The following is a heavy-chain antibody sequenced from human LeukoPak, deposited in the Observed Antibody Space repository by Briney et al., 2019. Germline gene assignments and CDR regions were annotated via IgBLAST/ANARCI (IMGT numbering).Heavy chain of an antibody. V-gene: IGHV3-23*01. D-gene: IGHD6-6*01. Sequence: GSLRLSCAASGFTFSRYGMSWVRQAPGKGLEWVSAISGSGGSTYYADSVKGRFTISRDNSKNTLYLQVSSLRAEDTAVYYCARDETLFTYSSSAPFDYWGQGTLVTVSS. CDR2: ISGSGGST. CDR1: GFTFSRYG. J-gene: IGHJ4*02. CDR3: ARDETLFTYSSSAPFDY.